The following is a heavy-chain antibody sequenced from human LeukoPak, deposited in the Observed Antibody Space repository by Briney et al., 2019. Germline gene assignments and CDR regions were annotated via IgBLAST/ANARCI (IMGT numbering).Heavy chain of an antibody. CDR3: ARTVRGVIDAFDI. J-gene: IGHJ3*02. D-gene: IGHD3-10*01. CDR2: IYYSGNT. Sequence: PSETLSLTCTVSGGSISSYYWSWIRQPPGKGLEWIGYIYYSGNTNYNPSLKSRVTISVDTSKNQFSLKLSSVTAADTAVYYCARTVRGVIDAFDIWGQGTMVTVSS. CDR1: GGSISSYY. V-gene: IGHV4-59*08.